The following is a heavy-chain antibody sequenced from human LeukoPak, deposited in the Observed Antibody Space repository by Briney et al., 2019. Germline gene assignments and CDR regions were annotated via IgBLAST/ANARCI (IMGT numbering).Heavy chain of an antibody. CDR2: ISGSGGST. CDR3: AKVLGGIVGATHPFFDY. CDR1: GFTFSSYA. V-gene: IGHV3-23*01. D-gene: IGHD1-26*01. J-gene: IGHJ4*02. Sequence: AGGSLRLSCAASGFTFSSYAMSWVRQAPGKGLEWVLAISGSGGSTYYADSVKGRFTISRDNSKNTLYLQMNSLRAEDTAVYYCAKVLGGIVGATHPFFDYWGQGTLVTVSS.